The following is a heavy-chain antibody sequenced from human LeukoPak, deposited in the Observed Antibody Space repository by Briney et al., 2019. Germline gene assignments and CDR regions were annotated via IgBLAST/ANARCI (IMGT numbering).Heavy chain of an antibody. V-gene: IGHV3-48*02. D-gene: IGHD1-1*01. Sequence: PGGSLRLSCGASGFRLGSYSMDWVRQAPGKGLEWVSHIDSGSYTIYYADSVKCRFTISRDNAGNSLYLQMNSLRDEDTAVYYCARVLLERPGIDSFDMWGQGTMVTVSS. CDR2: IDSGSYTI. CDR3: ARVLLERPGIDSFDM. J-gene: IGHJ3*02. CDR1: GFRLGSYS.